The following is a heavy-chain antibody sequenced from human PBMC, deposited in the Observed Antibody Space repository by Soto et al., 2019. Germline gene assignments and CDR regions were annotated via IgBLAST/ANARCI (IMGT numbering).Heavy chain of an antibody. J-gene: IGHJ6*03. V-gene: IGHV4-39*01. CDR2: IYYSGST. CDR1: GGSISSSSYH. Sequence: SETLSLTCTVSGGSISSSSYHRGWIRQPPGMGREGIGYIYYSGSTSYNPSLRRRVIMSVDTSKRQFSLQLKSVTAADTAIYYCARTVLGPDILADQFVDYYYYMDVWGQGTTVTVSS. CDR3: ARTVLGPDILADQFVDYYYYMDV. D-gene: IGHD3-9*01.